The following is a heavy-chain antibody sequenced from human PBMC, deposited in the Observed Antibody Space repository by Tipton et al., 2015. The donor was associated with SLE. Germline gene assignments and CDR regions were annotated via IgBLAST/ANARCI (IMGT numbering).Heavy chain of an antibody. CDR1: GYSINSGYY. Sequence: TLSLTCTVSGYSINSGYYWGWIRQPPGKGPEWIGTIYYSGSTYYYPSLKSRITISVDTSKNQFSLEVRSVTAADTAVYYCVRLRSKVLIDYWGQGTLVTVSS. D-gene: IGHD2-8*01. CDR2: IYYSGST. J-gene: IGHJ4*02. CDR3: VRLRSKVLIDY. V-gene: IGHV4-38-2*02.